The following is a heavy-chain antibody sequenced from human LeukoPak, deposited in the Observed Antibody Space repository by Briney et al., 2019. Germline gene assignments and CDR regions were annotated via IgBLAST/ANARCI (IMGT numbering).Heavy chain of an antibody. J-gene: IGHJ4*02. V-gene: IGHV4-31*03. D-gene: IGHD6-13*01. CDR1: GVPINNGGYY. CDR2: IYYSGST. CDR3: ARASAEYSNSWSFDY. Sequence: SETLSLTCTISGVPINNGGYYWHWLRQPPGKGLECIGYIYYSGSTYYNPSLKSRVTISVDTSQNQFSLKLSSVTAADTAVFSCARASAEYSNSWSFDYWGQGALATVPS.